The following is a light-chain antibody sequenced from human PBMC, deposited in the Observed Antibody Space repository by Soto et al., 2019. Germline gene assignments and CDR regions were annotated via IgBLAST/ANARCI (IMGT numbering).Light chain of an antibody. V-gene: IGKV3-11*01. J-gene: IGKJ4*01. CDR3: QQRTNSPLT. Sequence: EIVLTQSPGTLSLSPGERATLSCRASQSVSNNYLAWYQQKPGQAPRLLIYDASNRATGIPARFSGSGSGTDFTLTISSLEPEDFAVYYCQQRTNSPLTFGGGTKVEIK. CDR1: QSVSNNY. CDR2: DAS.